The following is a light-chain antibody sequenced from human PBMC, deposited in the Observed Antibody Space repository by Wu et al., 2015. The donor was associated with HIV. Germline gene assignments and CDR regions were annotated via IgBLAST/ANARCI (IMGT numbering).Light chain of an antibody. CDR2: GAS. V-gene: IGKV3-15*01. J-gene: IGKJ1*01. Sequence: VMTQSPATLSVSPGERATLSCRASQSVSNNLAWYQQKPGQAPRLLIYGASTRATGIPARFSGSGSGTEFTLTISSLQSEDFAVYYCQQYNNWLTWTFGQGTKVEIK. CDR3: QQYNNWLTWT. CDR1: QSVSNN.